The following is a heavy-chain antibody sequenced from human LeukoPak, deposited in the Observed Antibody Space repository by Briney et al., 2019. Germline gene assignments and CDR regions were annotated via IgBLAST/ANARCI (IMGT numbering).Heavy chain of an antibody. CDR2: MNPNSGNT. Sequence: ASVKVSCKASGYTFTSYEINWVRQATGQGLEWMGWMNPNSGNTGYAQKFQGRVTMTRNTSIGTAYMELSSLRSEDTAVYYCARGRGQRGGMDVWGQGTTVTVTS. CDR3: ARGRGQRGGMDV. J-gene: IGHJ6*02. D-gene: IGHD3-10*01. CDR1: GYTFTSYE. V-gene: IGHV1-8*01.